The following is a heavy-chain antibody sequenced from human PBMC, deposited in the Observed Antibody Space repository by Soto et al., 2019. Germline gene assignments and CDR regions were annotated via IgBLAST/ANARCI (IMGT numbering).Heavy chain of an antibody. J-gene: IGHJ6*03. CDR2: INAGNGNT. V-gene: IGHV1-3*01. CDR3: ARGPVEQLVVDYYYYYMDV. CDR1: GYTFTSYA. D-gene: IGHD6-6*01. Sequence: QVQLVQSGAEVKKPGASVKVSCKASGYTFTSYAMHWVRQAPGQRLEWMGWINAGNGNTKYSQKFQGRVTITRDTSASTDYMELSSLRSEDTAVYYCARGPVEQLVVDYYYYYMDVWGKGTTVTVSS.